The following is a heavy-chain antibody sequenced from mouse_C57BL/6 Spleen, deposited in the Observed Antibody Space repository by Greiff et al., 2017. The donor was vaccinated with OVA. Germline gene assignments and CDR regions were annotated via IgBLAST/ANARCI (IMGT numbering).Heavy chain of an antibody. V-gene: IGHV1-53*01. J-gene: IGHJ4*01. CDR3: ASYLLLPYYAMDY. CDR2: INPSNGGT. D-gene: IGHD1-1*01. Sequence: QVQLQQPGTELVQPGASVKLSCKASGYTFTSYWMHWVKQRPGQGLEWIGNINPSNGGTNYNEKFKSKATLTVDKSSSTAYMQLSSLTSEDSAVDYCASYLLLPYYAMDYWGQGTSVTVSS. CDR1: GYTFTSYW.